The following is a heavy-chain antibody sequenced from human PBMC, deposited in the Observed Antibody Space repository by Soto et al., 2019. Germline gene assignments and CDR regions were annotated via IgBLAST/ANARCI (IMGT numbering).Heavy chain of an antibody. CDR1: GFALNNVKMG. CDR3: ARAGLKGDYGTDWFGMAV. V-gene: IGHV2-26*01. Sequence: VTLRESGPELVKPTETLTLTCTVSGFALNNVKMGVSWIRQTPGKAPEWLAHIFSNEEKFYTPSLKTRLHISRDSSRGQVVLSMTNMDPVDTGTYFCARAGLKGDYGTDWFGMAVWGPGATVTVSS. J-gene: IGHJ6*02. D-gene: IGHD3-9*01. CDR2: IFSNEEK.